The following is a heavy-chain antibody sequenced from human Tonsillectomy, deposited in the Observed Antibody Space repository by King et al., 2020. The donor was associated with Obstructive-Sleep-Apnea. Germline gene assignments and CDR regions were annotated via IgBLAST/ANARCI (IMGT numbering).Heavy chain of an antibody. V-gene: IGHV4-59*01. CDR2: IHYSGST. CDR3: AGGGGDGYHTGSFQH. J-gene: IGHJ1*01. CDR1: GGSSSSCY. Sequence: SRTCTGAGGSSSSCYWSGIRQPPGRGREWMGDIHYSGSTNYNPALKSRVTISVDTSKHQVSLKPISVTAADTAVYYCAGGGGDGYHTGSFQHWGQGTLVTVSS. D-gene: IGHD5-24*01.